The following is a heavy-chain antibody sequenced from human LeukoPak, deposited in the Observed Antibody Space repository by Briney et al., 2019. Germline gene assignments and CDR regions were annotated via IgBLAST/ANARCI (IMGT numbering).Heavy chain of an antibody. CDR2: IKNKTNGGTT. Sequence: PGGSLRLSCAASGFTLSNAYMSWVRQAPGKGLEWVGRIKNKTNGGTTDYAAPVKGRFTISRDDSKNTLYLQMNSLKTEDTAVYYCTTTIVGVTTWFDPWGQGTLVTVSS. J-gene: IGHJ5*02. D-gene: IGHD1-26*01. CDR1: GFTLSNAY. V-gene: IGHV3-15*01. CDR3: TTTIVGVTTWFDP.